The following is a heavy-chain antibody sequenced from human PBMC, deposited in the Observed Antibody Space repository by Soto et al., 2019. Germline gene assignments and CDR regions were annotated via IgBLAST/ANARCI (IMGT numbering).Heavy chain of an antibody. V-gene: IGHV1-18*01. J-gene: IGHJ6*02. CDR2: ISPYNDDT. CDR1: GYSFSSYG. Sequence: GASVKVSCKASGYSFSSYGITWVRQAPGQGLEWLGWISPYNDDTKYAQRLQGRVTMTTDTSTRTAHMDIRGLRSDDTAIYYCARGGYYDSSGARNYHYYGMDVWGQGTTVTVSS. CDR3: ARGGYYDSSGARNYHYYGMDV. D-gene: IGHD3-22*01.